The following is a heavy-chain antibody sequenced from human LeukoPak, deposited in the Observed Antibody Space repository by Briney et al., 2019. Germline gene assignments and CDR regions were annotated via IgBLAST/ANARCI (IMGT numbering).Heavy chain of an antibody. CDR2: ISYDGSNK. J-gene: IGHJ5*02. CDR1: GFTFSSYA. D-gene: IGHD6-19*01. Sequence: PGGSLRLSCAASGFTFSSYAMHWVRQAPGKGLEWVAVISYDGSNKYYADSVKGRFTISRDNSKNTLYLQMNSLRAEDTAVYYCARERGSGWSNWFDPWGQGTLVTVSS. CDR3: ARERGSGWSNWFDP. V-gene: IGHV3-30-3*01.